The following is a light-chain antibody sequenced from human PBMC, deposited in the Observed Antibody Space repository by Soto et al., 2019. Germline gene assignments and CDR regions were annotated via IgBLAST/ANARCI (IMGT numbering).Light chain of an antibody. CDR2: GAS. V-gene: IGKV3D-15*01. CDR1: QSIRTK. J-gene: IGKJ4*01. CDR3: QQYSNWPPIT. Sequence: EIVMTQSPVTLSVSPGERVTLSCRASQSIRTKLAWYQQKPGQAPRLLILGASTRATGIPARFSGSGSGTEFTLTISSLRSEDFAIYYCQQYSNWPPITFGGGTKVDIK.